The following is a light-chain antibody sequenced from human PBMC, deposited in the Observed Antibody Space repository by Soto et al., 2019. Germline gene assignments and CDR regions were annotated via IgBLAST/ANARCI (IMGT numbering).Light chain of an antibody. CDR1: TSDVGGY. CDR3: SSYTGGNPSYV. Sequence: QSALTQPASVSGSPGQPITISCTGTTSDVGGYVSWYQQHPGKAPKLIIYEVSNRPSGVHNRFSGSKSGNTASLTISGLQAEDEADYYCSSYTGGNPSYVFGTGTKVTVL. V-gene: IGLV2-14*01. CDR2: EVS. J-gene: IGLJ1*01.